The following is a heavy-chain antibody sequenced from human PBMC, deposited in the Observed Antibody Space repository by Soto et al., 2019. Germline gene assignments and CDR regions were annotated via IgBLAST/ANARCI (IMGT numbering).Heavy chain of an antibody. D-gene: IGHD5-18*01. CDR2: ISYDGSNK. CDR1: GFTFSSYG. V-gene: IGHV3-30*18. J-gene: IGHJ6*02. Sequence: GGSLRLSCAASGFTFSSYGMHWVRQAPGKGLEWVAVISYDGSNKYYADSVKGRFTISRDNSKNTLYLQMNSLRAEDTAVYYCAKDGGLGDTAIINPDRNPYYYYGMDVWGQGTTVTVSS. CDR3: AKDGGLGDTAIINPDRNPYYYYGMDV.